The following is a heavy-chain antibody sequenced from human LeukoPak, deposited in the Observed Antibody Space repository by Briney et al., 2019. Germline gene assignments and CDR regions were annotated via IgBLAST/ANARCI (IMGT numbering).Heavy chain of an antibody. Sequence: KESGPTLVKPTQTLTLTCTFSGFSLGTSGVGVGWIRQPPGKALEWLALIYWDDDRRYSPSLKSRLTITKDTSKNQVVLTMTNMDPVDTATYYCAHRQVYYYGSGSYGYFDYWGQGTLVTVSS. CDR3: AHRQVYYYGSGSYGYFDY. V-gene: IGHV2-5*02. D-gene: IGHD3-10*01. CDR2: IYWDDDR. CDR1: GFSLGTSGVG. J-gene: IGHJ4*02.